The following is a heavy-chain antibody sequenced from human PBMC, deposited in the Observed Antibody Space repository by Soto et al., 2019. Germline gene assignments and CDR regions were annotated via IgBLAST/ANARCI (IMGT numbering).Heavy chain of an antibody. CDR3: ARGRWSTSVS. J-gene: IGHJ4*02. CDR1: SSVDVA. V-gene: IGHV6-1*01. CDR2: TYYRSKWYN. D-gene: IGHD2-15*01. Sequence: SSVDVASNKNRQSPWRVLEWLGRTYYRSKWYNEYAVSVRSRITINLDTSKNQFSLQLNSVTPEDTVVYSCARGRWSTSVSWGQGDQVTV.